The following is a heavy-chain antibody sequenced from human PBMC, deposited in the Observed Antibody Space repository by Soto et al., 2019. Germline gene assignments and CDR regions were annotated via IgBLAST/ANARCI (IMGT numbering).Heavy chain of an antibody. D-gene: IGHD2-15*01. CDR3: ASGQRGGGWFDP. J-gene: IGHJ5*02. Sequence: QVQLQESGPGLVKPSETLSLTCTVSGGSISSYYWSWIRQPPGKGLEWIGYIYYSGSTNYNPSLQSRVSLSVGTPKHQYSLKLSSVTAADTAVYKCASGQRGGGWFDPWGQGTLVTVSS. CDR1: GGSISSYY. V-gene: IGHV4-59*01. CDR2: IYYSGST.